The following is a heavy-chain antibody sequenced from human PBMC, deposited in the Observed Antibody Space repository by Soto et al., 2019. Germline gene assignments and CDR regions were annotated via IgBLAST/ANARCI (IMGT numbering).Heavy chain of an antibody. V-gene: IGHV3-30*18. D-gene: IGHD6-19*01. Sequence: VQLVESGGGVVQPGRSLRLSCAASGFTFSDYARHWVRQAPGKGLEWVAVVSHDGRNTNYAGSVKGRFTISRDSSKNTVCLETTSLRAEYTAVYYCAKGGRQWLVTSAFNYWGQGALVTVSS. CDR3: AKGGRQWLVTSAFNY. CDR2: VSHDGRNT. J-gene: IGHJ4*02. CDR1: GFTFSDYA.